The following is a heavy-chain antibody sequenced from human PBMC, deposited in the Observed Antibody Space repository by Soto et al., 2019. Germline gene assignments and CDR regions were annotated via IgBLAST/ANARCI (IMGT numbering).Heavy chain of an antibody. CDR3: TTGSVEGV. D-gene: IGHD2-15*01. CDR1: GFSFSNAW. CDR2: IKRKIDSEAT. J-gene: IGHJ6*02. V-gene: IGHV3-15*07. Sequence: EVQLVESGGGLVKPGGSLRLSCAASGFSFSNAWMNWVRQAPGKGLEWVGRIKRKIDSEATDYAGPVKGRFTVFRDDSKSALYLQMNSLKGDDTAVYYCTTGSVEGVWGQGTTVTVS.